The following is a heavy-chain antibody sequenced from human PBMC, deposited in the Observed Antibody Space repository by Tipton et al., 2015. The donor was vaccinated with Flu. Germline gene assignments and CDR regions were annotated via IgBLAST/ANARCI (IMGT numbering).Heavy chain of an antibody. CDR2: ISASGDST. J-gene: IGHJ4*02. D-gene: IGHD2-21*02. CDR1: GFTFSTYA. Sequence: SLRLSCAASGFTFSTYAMSWVRQAPGKGLEWVSGISASGDSTYHADSVKDRFSISRDNSQKTLSLEMNSLRAEDTARYYCAKGSWVGDVRVALDSWGQGTQVTVSS. CDR3: AKGSWVGDVRVALDS. V-gene: IGHV3-23*01.